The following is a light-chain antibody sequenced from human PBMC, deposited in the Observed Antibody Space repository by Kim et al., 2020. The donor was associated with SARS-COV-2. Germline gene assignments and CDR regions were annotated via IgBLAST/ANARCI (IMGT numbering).Light chain of an antibody. CDR3: QSGDSSGSYWV. V-gene: IGLV3-25*03. Sequence: SYELTQPPSVSVSPGQTARITCSGDALPKQYAYWYQQKPGQAPVLVIYKDIERPSGIPERFSGSNSGTTVTLPISGVQAEDEADYYCQSGDSSGSYWVFG. CDR2: KDI. J-gene: IGLJ3*02. CDR1: ALPKQY.